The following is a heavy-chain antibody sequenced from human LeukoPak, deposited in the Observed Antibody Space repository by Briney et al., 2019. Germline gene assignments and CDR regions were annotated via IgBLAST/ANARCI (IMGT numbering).Heavy chain of an antibody. CDR2: ITHNGTA. CDR1: GGPFSGYY. Sequence: SETLSLTCGVSGGPFSGYYCNWIRQAPGKGLEWIGEITHNGTASSNPSLKSRVTISVDTSRSRFSLKLNSATAADTAVYYCARREDSGWYRFDYWGQGTLVTVSS. CDR3: ARREDSGWYRFDY. D-gene: IGHD6-19*01. V-gene: IGHV4-34*01. J-gene: IGHJ4*02.